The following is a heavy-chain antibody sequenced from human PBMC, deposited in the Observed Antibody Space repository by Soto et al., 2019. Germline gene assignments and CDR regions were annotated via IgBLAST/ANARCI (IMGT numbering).Heavy chain of an antibody. CDR1: GFSLSTSGVG. CDR2: IYWDDDK. J-gene: IGHJ4*02. Sequence: QITLKESGPTLVKPTQTLTLTCTFSGFSLSTSGVGVGWIRQPPGKALEWLALIYWDDDKRYSPSLKSRLTITKDTSKNQVVLTMTNMDPXDXXXXXXXXXXXXXXXXXXXXXXXGQGTLVTVSS. CDR3: XXXXXXXXXXXXXXXX. V-gene: IGHV2-5*02.